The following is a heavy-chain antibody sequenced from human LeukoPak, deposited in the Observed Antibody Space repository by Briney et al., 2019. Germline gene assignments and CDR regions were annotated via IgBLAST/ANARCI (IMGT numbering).Heavy chain of an antibody. Sequence: GRSLRLSCAASGFTFSSYAMHWVREAPGKGLEWVAVISYDGSNKYYADSVKGRFTISRDNSKNTLYLQMNSLRAEDTAVYYCARGIVVVAQLGYYYYYMDVWGKGTTVTISS. CDR3: ARGIVVVAQLGYYYYYMDV. D-gene: IGHD2-15*01. CDR2: ISYDGSNK. V-gene: IGHV3-30*04. J-gene: IGHJ6*03. CDR1: GFTFSSYA.